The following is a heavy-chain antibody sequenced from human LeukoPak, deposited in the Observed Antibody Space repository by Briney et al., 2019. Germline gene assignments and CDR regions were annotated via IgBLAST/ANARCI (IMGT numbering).Heavy chain of an antibody. J-gene: IGHJ3*02. CDR1: GFTFSSYA. V-gene: IGHV3-30-3*01. Sequence: GGSLRLSCAASGFTFSSYAMHWVRQAPGKGLEWVAVISYDGSNKYYADSVKGRFTISRDNSKNTLYLQMNSLRAEDTAVYYCARAALKYYYGSGDAFDIWGQGTMVIVSS. CDR2: ISYDGSNK. CDR3: ARAALKYYYGSGDAFDI. D-gene: IGHD3-10*01.